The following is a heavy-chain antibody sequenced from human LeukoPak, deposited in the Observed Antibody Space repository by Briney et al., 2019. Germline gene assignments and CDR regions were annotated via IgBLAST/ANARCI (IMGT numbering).Heavy chain of an antibody. J-gene: IGHJ4*02. CDR2: IHHSGNT. D-gene: IGHD5-24*01. V-gene: IGHV4-39*07. CDR1: GGSISSGSYY. CDR3: ARSRGWLQSHPLGY. Sequence: SETLSLTCTVSGGSISSGSYYWSWIRQPPGKGLEWIGEIHHSGNTNYNPSLKSRVTISVDTSKIQFSLKLSSVTAADTAVYYCARSRGWLQSHPLGYWGQGTLVTVSS.